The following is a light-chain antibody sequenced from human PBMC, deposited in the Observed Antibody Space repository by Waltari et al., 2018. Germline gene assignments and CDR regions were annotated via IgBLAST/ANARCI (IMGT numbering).Light chain of an antibody. V-gene: IGLV1-44*01. CDR1: SSNIGSNT. CDR2: VNS. J-gene: IGLJ1*01. CDR3: AAWDGSLYV. Sequence: QSVLTQPPSASGTPGQRVTISCSGSSSNIGSNTVNWFQHLPGTPPKLLIYVNSQRPSGVPDRFSGSKSGTSASLAISGLQSEDEADYYCAAWDGSLYVFGTGTKVTVL.